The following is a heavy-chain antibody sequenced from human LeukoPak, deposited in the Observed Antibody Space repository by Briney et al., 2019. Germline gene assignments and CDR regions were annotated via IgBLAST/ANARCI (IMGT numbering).Heavy chain of an antibody. CDR2: ISYDGSNK. CDR3: ARDRTTVTTGSPIYYYYYGMDV. D-gene: IGHD4-17*01. Sequence: GGSLRLSCAASGFTFSSYAMHWVRQAPGKGLEWVAVISYDGSNKYYADSVKGRFAISRDNSKNTLYLQMNSLRAEDTAVYYCARDRTTVTTGSPIYYYYYGMDVWGKGTTVTVSS. V-gene: IGHV3-30*09. CDR1: GFTFSSYA. J-gene: IGHJ6*04.